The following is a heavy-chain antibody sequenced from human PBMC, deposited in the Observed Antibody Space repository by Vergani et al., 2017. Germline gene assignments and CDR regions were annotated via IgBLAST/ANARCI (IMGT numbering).Heavy chain of an antibody. V-gene: IGHV3-11*05. CDR3: AKSGKSSGGELLWFGELSVTFDY. CDR1: GFTFSDYY. Sequence: QVQLVESGGGVVQPGRSLRLSCAASGFTFSDYYMSWIRQAPGKGLEWVSYISSSSSYTNYADSVKGRFTISRDNAKNSLYLQMNSLRAEDTAVYYCAKSGKSSGGELLWFGELSVTFDYWGQGTLVTVSS. CDR2: ISSSSSYT. D-gene: IGHD3-10*01. J-gene: IGHJ4*02.